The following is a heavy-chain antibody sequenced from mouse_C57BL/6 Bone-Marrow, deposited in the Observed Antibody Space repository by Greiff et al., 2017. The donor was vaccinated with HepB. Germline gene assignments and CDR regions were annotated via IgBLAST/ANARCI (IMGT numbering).Heavy chain of an antibody. D-gene: IGHD1-1*01. Sequence: QVQLKESGPELVKPGASVKISCKASGYAFSSSWMNWVKQRPGKGLEWIGRIYPGDGDTKYNGKFKGKATLTADKSSSTAYMQLSSLTSEDSAVYFCARSPVVALDYWGQGPTLTVSS. CDR1: GYAFSSSW. CDR2: IYPGDGDT. J-gene: IGHJ2*01. CDR3: ARSPVVALDY. V-gene: IGHV1-82*01.